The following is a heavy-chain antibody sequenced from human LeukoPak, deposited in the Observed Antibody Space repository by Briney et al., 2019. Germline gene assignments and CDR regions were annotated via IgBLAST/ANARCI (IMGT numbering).Heavy chain of an antibody. Sequence: GGSLRLSCAASGFTFSSYSMNWVRQAPGKGLEWGSSISSSSSYIYYADSVKGRFTISRDNAKNSLYLQMNSLRAEDTAVYYSARESIAALGPFSHFDYWGQGTLVTVSS. CDR3: ARESIAALGPFSHFDY. CDR2: ISSSSSYI. CDR1: GFTFSSYS. J-gene: IGHJ4*02. V-gene: IGHV3-21*01. D-gene: IGHD6-6*01.